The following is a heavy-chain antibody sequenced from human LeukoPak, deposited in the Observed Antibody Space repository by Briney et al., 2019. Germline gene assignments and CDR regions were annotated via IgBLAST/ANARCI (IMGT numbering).Heavy chain of an antibody. D-gene: IGHD4-23*01. J-gene: IGHJ5*02. V-gene: IGHV3-66*01. Sequence: GGSLRLSCAASGFTVSSIYMSWVRQAPGKGLEWVSVIYSGGSTYYADSVKGRFTISRDNSKNTLYLQMNSLRAEDTAVYYCARDLGQYGGNVVFDPWGQGTLVTVSS. CDR1: GFTVSSIY. CDR3: ARDLGQYGGNVVFDP. CDR2: IYSGGST.